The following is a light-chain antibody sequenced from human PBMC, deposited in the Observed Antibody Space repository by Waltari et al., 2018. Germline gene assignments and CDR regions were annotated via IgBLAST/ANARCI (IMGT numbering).Light chain of an antibody. V-gene: IGKV3-11*01. Sequence: EIVLTQSPATLSLSPGERAALSCRASRSVSNFLAWYQQKPGQPPRLLIYDASNRATGIPARFSGSWSGTDFTLTISSLEPEDFAIYYCQQRYNWPPLTFGGGTRVEI. CDR3: QQRYNWPPLT. CDR1: RSVSNF. CDR2: DAS. J-gene: IGKJ4*01.